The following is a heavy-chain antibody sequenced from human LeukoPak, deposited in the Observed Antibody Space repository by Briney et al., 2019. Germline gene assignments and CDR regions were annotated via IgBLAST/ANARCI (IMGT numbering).Heavy chain of an antibody. CDR2: INRDETDI. J-gene: IGHJ1*01. CDR3: ARGDGRGRSDGAT. D-gene: IGHD6-19*01. CDR1: GFNFNSY. V-gene: IGHV3-7*01. Sequence: GESLRLSCAASGFNFNSYMGWVRQAPEDGLEWVAIINRDETDIYCVDSVKGRFTISRDNAKSSLFLEMNSLRVEDTGVYYCARGDGRGRSDGATWGPGTLVTVSS.